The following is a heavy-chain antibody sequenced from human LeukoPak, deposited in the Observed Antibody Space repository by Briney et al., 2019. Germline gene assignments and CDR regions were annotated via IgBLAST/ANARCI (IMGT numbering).Heavy chain of an antibody. D-gene: IGHD1-26*01. CDR3: AGERSGSSVGFDY. CDR1: GGSISSSNW. CDR2: IYHSGST. V-gene: IGHV4-4*02. Sequence: SGTLSLTCAVSGGSISSSNWWSWVRPPPGKGLEWIGEIYHSGSTNYNPSLKSRVTISVDKSKNQFSLKLSSVTAADTAVYYCAGERSGSSVGFDYWGQGTLVTVSS. J-gene: IGHJ4*02.